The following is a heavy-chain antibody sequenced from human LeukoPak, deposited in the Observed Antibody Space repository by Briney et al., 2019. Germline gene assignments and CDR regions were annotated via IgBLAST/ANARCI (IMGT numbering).Heavy chain of an antibody. CDR3: ATGNWNYYFDY. CDR1: GYTFTTDG. CDR2: ISAYNGNT. Sequence: ASVKVSCKASGYTFTTDGIIWVRQAPGQGLEWMGWISAYNGNTNYAQKLEGRVTMTTDTSTSTAYMELRSLRSDDTAVYYCATGNWNYYFDYWGQGTLVTVSS. J-gene: IGHJ4*02. V-gene: IGHV1-18*01. D-gene: IGHD1-7*01.